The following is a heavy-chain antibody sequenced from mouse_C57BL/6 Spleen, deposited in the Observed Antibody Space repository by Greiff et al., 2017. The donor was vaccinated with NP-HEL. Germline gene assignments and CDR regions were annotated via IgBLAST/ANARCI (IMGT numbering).Heavy chain of an antibody. CDR1: GYAFSSYW. V-gene: IGHV1-80*01. J-gene: IGHJ3*01. Sequence: LVESGAELVKPGASVKISCKASGYAFSSYWMNWVKQRPGKGLEWIGQIYPGDGDTNYNGKFKGKATLTAEKSSSTAYMQLSSLTSEDSAVYFCARRETGPAWFAYWGQGTLVTVSA. CDR3: ARRETGPAWFAY. D-gene: IGHD4-1*01. CDR2: IYPGDGDT.